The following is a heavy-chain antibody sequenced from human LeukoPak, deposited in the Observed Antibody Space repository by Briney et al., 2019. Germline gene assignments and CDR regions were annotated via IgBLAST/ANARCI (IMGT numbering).Heavy chain of an antibody. CDR2: ISGSGANT. Sequence: GGSLRLSCAASGFIFSDYGITWVRQAPGKGLEWVSGISGSGANTYFADSVKGRSTISRDNSKNTVYLQMDSLRAEDTAVYYCAKSHHVTAIDYWGQGTLVTVSS. J-gene: IGHJ4*02. CDR3: AKSHHVTAIDY. CDR1: GFIFSDYG. V-gene: IGHV3-23*01. D-gene: IGHD2-21*02.